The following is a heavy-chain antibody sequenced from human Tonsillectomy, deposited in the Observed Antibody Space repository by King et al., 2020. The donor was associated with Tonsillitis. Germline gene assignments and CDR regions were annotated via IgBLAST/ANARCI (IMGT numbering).Heavy chain of an antibody. CDR1: GFTFSSYW. V-gene: IGHV3-74*03. J-gene: IGHJ4*02. Sequence: VQLVESGGGLVQPGGSLRLSCAASGFTFSSYWRYWVRQPPGKGPVWVSRINSDGSYSTHADSVKGRFTISRENAKNTLYLQMNSLRAEDTAVYYCASYNWNYRDDYWGQGTLVTVSS. D-gene: IGHD1-7*01. CDR3: ASYNWNYRDDY. CDR2: INSDGSYS.